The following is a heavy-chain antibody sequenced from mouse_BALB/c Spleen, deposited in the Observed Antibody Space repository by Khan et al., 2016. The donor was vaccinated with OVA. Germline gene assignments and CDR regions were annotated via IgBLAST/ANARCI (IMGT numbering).Heavy chain of an antibody. Sequence: DVQLVESGGGLVQPGGSRKLSCVASGFTFSSFGMHWVRQAPEKGLEWVAYISGDSSTIYYTDTVKGRFTISRDKPKNTLFLQMTSLSSEDMAMYYCARSYFYGYYFDQWGQGTTLTVSS. D-gene: IGHD1-1*01. J-gene: IGHJ2*01. CDR3: ARSYFYGYYFDQ. CDR2: ISGDSSTI. CDR1: GFTFSSFG. V-gene: IGHV5-17*02.